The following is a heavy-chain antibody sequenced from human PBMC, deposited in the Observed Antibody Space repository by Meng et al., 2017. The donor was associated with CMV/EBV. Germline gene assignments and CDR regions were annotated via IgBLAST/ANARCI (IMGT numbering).Heavy chain of an antibody. CDR2: ISSSGSTI. Sequence: GGSLRLSCAASGFTFSSYEMNWVRQAPGKGLEWVSYISSSGSTIYYADSVKGRFTISRDNAKNSLYLQMNSLRAEDTAVYYCAYKTYRVDSSSWGPFDYWGQGTLVTVSS. J-gene: IGHJ4*02. D-gene: IGHD6-13*01. V-gene: IGHV3-48*03. CDR3: AYKTYRVDSSSWGPFDY. CDR1: GFTFSSYE.